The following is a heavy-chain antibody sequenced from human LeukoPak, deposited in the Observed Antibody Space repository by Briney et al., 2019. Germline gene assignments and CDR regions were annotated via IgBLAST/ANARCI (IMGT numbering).Heavy chain of an antibody. Sequence: SETLSLTCTVSGGHFSGYFWTWIRQPPGKGLEWIGQTNHRGSATYNPSLDSRVTISVDTSKNQFSLRLSSVTAADTAVYFCAREGNPYNWNYVSPRQWFDPWGQGTLVTVSS. J-gene: IGHJ5*02. CDR3: AREGNPYNWNYVSPRQWFDP. D-gene: IGHD1-7*01. CDR2: TNHRGSA. V-gene: IGHV4-34*01. CDR1: GGHFSGYF.